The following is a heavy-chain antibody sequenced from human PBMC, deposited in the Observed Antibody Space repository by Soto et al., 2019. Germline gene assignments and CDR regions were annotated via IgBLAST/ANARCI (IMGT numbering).Heavy chain of an antibody. V-gene: IGHV1-18*01. Sequence: GASVKVSCKASGYTFTSYGISWVRQAPGQGLEWMGWISAYNGNTNYAQKLQGRVTMTTDTSTSTAYMELRSLRSDDTAVYYCARESHSVPSSWTKFDYWGQGTLVTVSS. CDR2: ISAYNGNT. CDR1: GYTFTSYG. CDR3: ARESHSVPSSWTKFDY. J-gene: IGHJ4*02. D-gene: IGHD6-13*01.